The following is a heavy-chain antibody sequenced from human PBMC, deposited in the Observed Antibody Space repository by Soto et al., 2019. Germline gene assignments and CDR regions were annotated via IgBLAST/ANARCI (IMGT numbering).Heavy chain of an antibody. Sequence: QVQLQESGPGLVKPSQTLSLTCTVSGGSISSGGYYWTWIRQHPGKGLEWIGYNYYSGITYYNPSIKSRVTISLDKSKNQFSLKLSCVTAADTAVYYCARGSSIAGLYYGMDVWGQGTTVTVSS. CDR1: GGSISSGGYY. V-gene: IGHV4-31*03. J-gene: IGHJ6*02. D-gene: IGHD6-6*01. CDR2: NYYSGIT. CDR3: ARGSSIAGLYYGMDV.